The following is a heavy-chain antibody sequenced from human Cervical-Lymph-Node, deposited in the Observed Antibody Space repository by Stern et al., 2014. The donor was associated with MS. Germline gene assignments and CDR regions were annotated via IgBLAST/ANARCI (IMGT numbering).Heavy chain of an antibody. CDR3: AREGYSSGWYPN. V-gene: IGHV3-21*01. D-gene: IGHD6-19*01. J-gene: IGHJ4*02. CDR1: GFTFRRYS. CDR2: LSSSSSYI. Sequence: EVQLVESGGGLVKPGGSLRLAWAASGFTFRRYSMNRVPHAPGKGLDWVSSLSSSSSYIYYADSVKGRFTISRDNAKNSLYLQMNSLRAEDTAVYYCAREGYSSGWYPNWGQGTLVTVSS.